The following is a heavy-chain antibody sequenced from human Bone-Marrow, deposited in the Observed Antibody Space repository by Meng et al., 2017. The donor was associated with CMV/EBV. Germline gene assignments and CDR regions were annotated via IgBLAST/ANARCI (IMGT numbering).Heavy chain of an antibody. CDR3: ARVADYGGNCFDY. CDR1: GGSFSNYY. V-gene: IGHV4-34*01. J-gene: IGHJ4*02. D-gene: IGHD4-23*01. CDR2: INHRASP. Sequence: SQTLSLTCAVYGGSFSNYYWSWIRQSPEKGLEWIGEINHRASPNYNPSLKSRVSMSVDRSKRQFSLRLTSVTAADTAVYFCARVADYGGNCFDYWGPGTLVTVSS.